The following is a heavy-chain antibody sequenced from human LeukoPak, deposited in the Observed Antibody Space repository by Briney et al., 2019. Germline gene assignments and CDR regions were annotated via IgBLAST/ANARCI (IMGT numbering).Heavy chain of an antibody. CDR3: ARGSYYDSTDAFDI. CDR1: GYTFNSYA. Sequence: GASVKVSCKASGYTFNSYAISWVRQAPGQGLEWMGGIIPIFGTANYAQKFQGRVTITADKSTSTAYMELRSLRSDDTAVYYCARGSYYDSTDAFDIWGQGTMVTVSS. J-gene: IGHJ3*02. CDR2: IIPIFGTA. V-gene: IGHV1-69*06. D-gene: IGHD3-22*01.